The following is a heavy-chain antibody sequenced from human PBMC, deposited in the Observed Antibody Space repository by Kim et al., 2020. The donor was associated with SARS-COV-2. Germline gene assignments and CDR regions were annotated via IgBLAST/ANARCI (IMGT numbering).Heavy chain of an antibody. V-gene: IGHV3-53*01. Sequence: GGSLRLSCAASGFTVSSNYMSWVRQAPGKGLEWVSVIYSGGSTYYADSVKGRFTISRDNSKNTLYLQMNSLRAEDTAVYYCARGAVYYYYGMDVWGQGTTVTVSS. CDR3: ARGAVYYYYGMDV. CDR1: GFTVSSNY. J-gene: IGHJ6*02. CDR2: IYSGGST.